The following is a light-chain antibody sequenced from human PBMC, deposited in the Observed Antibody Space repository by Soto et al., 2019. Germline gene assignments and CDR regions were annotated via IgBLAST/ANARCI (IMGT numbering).Light chain of an antibody. CDR2: DAS. CDR1: QSVRSY. V-gene: IGKV3-11*01. Sequence: EIVLTQSPATLSLSPGERATLSCRASQSVRSYLAWYQQKPGQAPRLLIYDASNRATGIPARFSGSGSGTDFTLTISSLEPEYFAVYYCQQRSNWPPSLTFGGGTKVEIK. J-gene: IGKJ4*01. CDR3: QQRSNWPPSLT.